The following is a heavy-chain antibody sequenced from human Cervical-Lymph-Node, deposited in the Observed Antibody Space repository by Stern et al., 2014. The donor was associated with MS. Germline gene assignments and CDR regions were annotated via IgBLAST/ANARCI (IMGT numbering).Heavy chain of an antibody. CDR2: IPYDGRDK. V-gene: IGHV3-30*04. CDR3: AKGGSGSYLD. CDR1: GFVFSLYA. Sequence: VQLVESGGGVVQPGRSLRLSCAASGFVFSLYALPWVRQAPGKGLERVALIPYDGRDKYYTASVKDRFTVSRDNSNNTVDLEMNSLRLEDAAVYYCAKGGSGSYLDWGQGSLVTVSS. D-gene: IGHD1-26*01. J-gene: IGHJ4*02.